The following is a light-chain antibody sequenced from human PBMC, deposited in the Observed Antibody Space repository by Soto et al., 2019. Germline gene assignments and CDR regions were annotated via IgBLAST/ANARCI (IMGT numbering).Light chain of an antibody. J-gene: IGLJ3*02. CDR2: EVT. Sequence: QSALTQPPSASGSPGQSVTISCTGTSSDVGAYNYVSWYQQHAGKAPKLVIYEVTKGPSGAPDRFSGSKSANTASLTVSGLQAEDEADYYCSSFASSNTWVFGGGTKLTVL. CDR3: SSFASSNTWV. CDR1: SSDVGAYNY. V-gene: IGLV2-8*01.